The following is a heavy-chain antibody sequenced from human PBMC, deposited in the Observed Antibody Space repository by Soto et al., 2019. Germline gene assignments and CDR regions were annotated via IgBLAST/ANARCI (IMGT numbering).Heavy chain of an antibody. CDR1: GYTFTSYY. J-gene: IGHJ6*02. CDR2: INPSGGST. Sequence: QVQLVQSGAEVKKPGASVKVSCKASGYTFTSYYMHWVRQAPGQGLEWMGIINPSGGSTSYEQKYQGRVTMTRDTSTSTVYMELSSLRSEDTAVYYCARNPLIAVAVSHYYYNGMDVWGQGTTVTVSS. CDR3: ARNPLIAVAVSHYYYNGMDV. V-gene: IGHV1-46*01. D-gene: IGHD6-19*01.